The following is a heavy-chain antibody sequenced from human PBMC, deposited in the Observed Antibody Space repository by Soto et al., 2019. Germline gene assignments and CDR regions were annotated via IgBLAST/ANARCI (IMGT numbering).Heavy chain of an antibody. V-gene: IGHV1-46*01. CDR2: VNPNGEST. D-gene: IGHD2-21*02. CDR3: ASVTTIWSN. J-gene: IGHJ4*02. Sequence: QVQVVQSGAEVKEPGASVKVSCKASGYSSSNYYTHWGRQAPGQGLEWMGIVNPNGESTNYAQRFQGRVALTRDTSTNTDYMELSRLTSDDTAIYFCASVTTIWSNWGQGTLVTVSS. CDR1: GYSSSNYY.